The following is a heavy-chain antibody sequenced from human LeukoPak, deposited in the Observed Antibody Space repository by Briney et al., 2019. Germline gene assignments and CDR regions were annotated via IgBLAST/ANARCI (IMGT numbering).Heavy chain of an antibody. J-gene: IGHJ4*02. CDR2: INHSGST. CDR3: ARGSILLLWFGEFGYYFDY. CDR1: GGSFSGYY. V-gene: IGHV4-34*01. Sequence: PSETLSLTCAVSGGSFSGYYWSWIRQPPGKGLEWIGEINHSGSTNYNPSLKSRVTISVDTSKNQFSLKLSSVTAADTAVYYCARGSILLLWFGEFGYYFDYWGQGTLVTVSS. D-gene: IGHD3-10*01.